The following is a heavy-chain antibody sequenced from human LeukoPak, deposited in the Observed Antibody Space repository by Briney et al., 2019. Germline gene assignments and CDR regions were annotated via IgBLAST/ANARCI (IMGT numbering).Heavy chain of an antibody. D-gene: IGHD2-15*01. CDR2: ISGSGGST. CDR1: GFTFSSYA. J-gene: IGHJ4*02. V-gene: IGHV3-23*01. CDR3: AKDVASAKSSRGYCSGGSCPRNYNY. Sequence: GGSLRLSCAASGFTFSSYAMSWVRQAPGKGLERVSAISGSGGSTYYADSVKGRFTISRDNSKNTLYLQMNSLRAEDTAVYYCAKDVASAKSSRGYCSGGSCPRNYNYWGQGTLVTVSS.